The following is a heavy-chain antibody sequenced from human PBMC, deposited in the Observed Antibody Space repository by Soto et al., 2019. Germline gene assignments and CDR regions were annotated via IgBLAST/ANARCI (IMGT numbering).Heavy chain of an antibody. D-gene: IGHD6-13*01. V-gene: IGHV1-2*02. Sequence: QVQLVQSGAEVKKPGASVKVSCKASGYTFTGYYMHWVRQAPGQGLEWMGWINPNSGGTNYAQKFQGRVTMTRDTSISTSYMELSRLRSDDTAVYYCAREGVWEQQLALLSYGMDVWGQGTTVTVSS. J-gene: IGHJ6*02. CDR1: GYTFTGYY. CDR2: INPNSGGT. CDR3: AREGVWEQQLALLSYGMDV.